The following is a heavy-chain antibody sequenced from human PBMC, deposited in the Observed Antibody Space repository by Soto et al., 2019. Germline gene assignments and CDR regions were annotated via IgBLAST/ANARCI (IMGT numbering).Heavy chain of an antibody. J-gene: IGHJ5*02. CDR3: ARDGEGYCSSTSCDHPENWFDP. Sequence: QVQLQESGPGLVKPSETLSLTCTVSGGSISSYYWSWIRQPAGKGLEWIGRIYTSGSTNYNPSLKSRGTMSVDTSKNQFSLKLSSVTAADTAVYYCARDGEGYCSSTSCDHPENWFDPWGQGTLVTVSS. V-gene: IGHV4-4*07. CDR1: GGSISSYY. D-gene: IGHD2-2*01. CDR2: IYTSGST.